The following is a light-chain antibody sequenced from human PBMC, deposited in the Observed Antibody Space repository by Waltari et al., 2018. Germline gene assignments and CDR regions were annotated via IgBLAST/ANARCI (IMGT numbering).Light chain of an antibody. CDR3: QHYVRLPAT. CDR2: DAS. V-gene: IGKV3-20*01. J-gene: IGKJ1*01. CDR1: QSVGKS. Sequence: EIVLTQSPGTLSLSPGERATLACRASQSVGKSLAWYQQKPGQAPRLLIYDASRRATGIPDRFSGSGPGTDFSLTISRLEPEDFAVYYCQHYVRLPATFGQGTKVEI.